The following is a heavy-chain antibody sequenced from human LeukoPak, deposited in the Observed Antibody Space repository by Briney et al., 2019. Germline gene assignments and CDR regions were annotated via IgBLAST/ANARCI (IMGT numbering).Heavy chain of an antibody. V-gene: IGHV3-23*01. CDR2: ISGSGGST. D-gene: IGHD3-22*01. CDR3: AKAQYYYDSSGDHDAFDI. J-gene: IGHJ3*02. Sequence: GGSLRLSCAASGFTFSSYAMSWVRQAPGKGLEWVSAISGSGGSTYYADSVKGRFTISRDTSKNTLYLQMNSLRAEDTAVYYCAKAQYYYDSSGDHDAFDIWGQGTMVTVSS. CDR1: GFTFSSYA.